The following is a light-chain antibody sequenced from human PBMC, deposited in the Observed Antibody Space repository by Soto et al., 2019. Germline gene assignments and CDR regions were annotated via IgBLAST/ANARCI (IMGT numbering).Light chain of an antibody. CDR3: EQYNKWPPSFT. J-gene: IGKJ3*01. CDR1: QSVSSK. Sequence: EIVMTQSLATLSVSPGERATLSCRASQSVSSKLAWYQQKPGQAPRLLIYGASTSATGIQARFSGSGSGTEFPLTLSSLTFEDFAVYYFEQYNKWPPSFTFGHGTKVDI. V-gene: IGKV3-15*01. CDR2: GAS.